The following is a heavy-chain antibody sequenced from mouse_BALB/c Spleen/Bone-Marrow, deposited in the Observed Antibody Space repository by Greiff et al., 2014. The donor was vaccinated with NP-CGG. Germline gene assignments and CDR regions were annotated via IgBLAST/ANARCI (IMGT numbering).Heavy chain of an antibody. CDR1: GYTFTSYW. D-gene: IGHD1-1*01. J-gene: IGHJ4*01. CDR2: INPSNGRT. V-gene: IGHV1S81*02. Sequence: QVQLQQSGAELVKPGASVKLSCKASGYTFTSYWMHWVKQRPGQGLEWIGEINPSNGRTNYNEKFKSKATLTVDKSSSTAYMQLSSLTSEDSVAYYCAREGNYYDSIAMDYWGQGTSVTVSS. CDR3: AREGNYYDSIAMDY.